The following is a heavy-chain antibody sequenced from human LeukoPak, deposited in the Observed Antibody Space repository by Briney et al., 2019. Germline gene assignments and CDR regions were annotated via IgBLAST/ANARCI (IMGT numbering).Heavy chain of an antibody. CDR1: GGTISSYY. V-gene: IGHV4-59*08. J-gene: IGHJ4*02. CDR2: IHYSGST. Sequence: SETLSLTCTVSGGTISSYYWNWIRQPPGKGLEWIGYIHYSGSTKYSPSLKSRVTISVDTSKNQFSLKLSSLTAADTAVYYCARWYTSGWAFDFWGQGTLVTVSS. CDR3: ARWYTSGWAFDF. D-gene: IGHD6-19*01.